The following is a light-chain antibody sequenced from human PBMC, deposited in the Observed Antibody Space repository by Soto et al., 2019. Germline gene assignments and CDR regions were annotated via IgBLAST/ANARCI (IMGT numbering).Light chain of an antibody. CDR2: EVS. Sequence: QSALTRPASGSGAPVQSITISCTGTSSDVGSYNLVSWYQQHPGKAPKLMIYEVSKRPSGVSNRFSGSKSGNTASLTISGLQAEDEADYYCCSYAGSSTPYVFGTGTKVTVL. CDR1: SSDVGSYNL. V-gene: IGLV2-23*02. CDR3: CSYAGSSTPYV. J-gene: IGLJ1*01.